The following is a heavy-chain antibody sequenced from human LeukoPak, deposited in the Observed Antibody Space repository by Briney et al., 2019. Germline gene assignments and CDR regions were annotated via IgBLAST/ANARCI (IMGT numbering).Heavy chain of an antibody. J-gene: IGHJ5*02. Sequence: SETLSLTCTVSGGSISSGGYYWSWIRQPPGKGLEWIGEINHSGSTNYNPSLKSRVTISVDTPKNQFSLKLSSVTAADTAVYYCARVGPAAMWWWFDPWGQGTLVTVSS. CDR2: INHSGST. D-gene: IGHD2-2*01. CDR1: GGSISSGGYY. CDR3: ARVGPAAMWWWFDP. V-gene: IGHV4-39*07.